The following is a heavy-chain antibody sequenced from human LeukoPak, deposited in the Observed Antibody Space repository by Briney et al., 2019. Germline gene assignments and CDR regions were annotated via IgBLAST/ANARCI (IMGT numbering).Heavy chain of an antibody. Sequence: SETLSLTCTVSGDSISTSNSYWGWIRQPPGKGLEWIGSIYYSGNTYYNASLKSRVTISVDTSKNQFSLKLTSVTAADTAVYYCAREHPTSGPDAFDIWGQGTMVTVSS. J-gene: IGHJ3*02. CDR3: AREHPTSGPDAFDI. CDR1: GDSISTSNSY. CDR2: IYYSGNT. V-gene: IGHV4-39*02. D-gene: IGHD5-12*01.